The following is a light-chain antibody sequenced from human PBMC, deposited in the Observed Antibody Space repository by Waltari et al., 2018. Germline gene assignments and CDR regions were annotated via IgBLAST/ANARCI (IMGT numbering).Light chain of an antibody. J-gene: IGLJ3*02. V-gene: IGLV1-47*02. Sequence: QSVLTQPPSASGTPGQRVTISCSGSSPNIGSNYVYWYQRLPGTAPKLLIYSNNQRPSGVPDRFSGSKSGTSASLAISGLRSEDEADYYCAAWDDSLRVFGGGTKLTVL. CDR1: SPNIGSNY. CDR2: SNN. CDR3: AAWDDSLRV.